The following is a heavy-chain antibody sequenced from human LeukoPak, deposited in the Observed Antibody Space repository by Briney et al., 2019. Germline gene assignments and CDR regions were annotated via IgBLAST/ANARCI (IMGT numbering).Heavy chain of an antibody. Sequence: PGGSLRLSCAASGFTFSNYWMHWVRQAPGKGLEWVANIKQDGSERFYVDSGKGRFTISRDNAKDSLYLQMNSLRVEDTAVYYCVRGLWEPNPWWFDPWGQGTLVTVSS. CDR2: IKQDGSER. J-gene: IGHJ5*02. V-gene: IGHV3-7*03. CDR3: VRGLWEPNPWWFDP. CDR1: GFTFSNYW. D-gene: IGHD1-14*01.